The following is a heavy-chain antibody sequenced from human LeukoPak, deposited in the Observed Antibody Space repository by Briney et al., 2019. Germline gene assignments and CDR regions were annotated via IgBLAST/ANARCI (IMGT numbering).Heavy chain of an antibody. J-gene: IGHJ4*02. D-gene: IGHD6-13*01. CDR3: ARGGVGPAAGPLHFDY. CDR1: GYTFTTYK. Sequence: ASVKVSCKASGYTFTTYKMHWVRQAPGQGLECMGIINPSDGTTTYAQTFQGRVTMTRDTSTTTVYMEQSSLTSDDTAVYYCARGGVGPAAGPLHFDYWGQGTLVTVSS. V-gene: IGHV1-46*01. CDR2: INPSDGTT.